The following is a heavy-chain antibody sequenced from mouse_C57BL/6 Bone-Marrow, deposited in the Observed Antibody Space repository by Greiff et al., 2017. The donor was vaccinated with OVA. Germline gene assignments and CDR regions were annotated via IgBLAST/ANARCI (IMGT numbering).Heavy chain of an antibody. D-gene: IGHD2-2*01. CDR1: GYTFTSYW. Sequence: QVQLQQPGAELVKPGASVKVSCKASGYTFTSYWMHWVKPRPGQGLEWIGRIHPSDSDTNYNQKFKGKATLTVDKSSSKASMQLSSLTSEDSAAYYCAMGLIYYGNDAPGYFDVWGTGTTVTVSS. V-gene: IGHV1-74*01. J-gene: IGHJ1*03. CDR2: IHPSDSDT. CDR3: AMGLIYYGNDAPGYFDV.